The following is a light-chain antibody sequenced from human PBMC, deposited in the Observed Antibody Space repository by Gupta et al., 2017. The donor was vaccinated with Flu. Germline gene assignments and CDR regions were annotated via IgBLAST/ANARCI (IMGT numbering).Light chain of an antibody. CDR1: ELGDKM. CDR2: HDD. V-gene: IGLV3-1*01. Sequence: TCSEDELGDKMVSWYRRKSGRSPDLVSYHDDKRPAGIPERFSGSNSGNTATLTVSGAQAMDEADYYCQAWDSNTGVFGGGTKLTVL. CDR3: QAWDSNTGV. J-gene: IGLJ3*02.